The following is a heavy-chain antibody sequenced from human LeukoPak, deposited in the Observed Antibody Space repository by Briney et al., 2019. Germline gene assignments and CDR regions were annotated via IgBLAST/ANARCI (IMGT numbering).Heavy chain of an antibody. CDR2: IYHSGST. D-gene: IGHD3-9*01. CDR1: GYSISSGYY. CDR3: ARDLRYFDWDY. V-gene: IGHV4-38-2*02. J-gene: IGHJ4*02. Sequence: SETLSLTCAVSGYSISSGYYWGWIRQPPGKGLEWIGSIYHSGSTYYNPSLKSRVTISVDTSKNQFSLKLSSVTAADTAVYYCARDLRYFDWDYRGQGTLVTVSS.